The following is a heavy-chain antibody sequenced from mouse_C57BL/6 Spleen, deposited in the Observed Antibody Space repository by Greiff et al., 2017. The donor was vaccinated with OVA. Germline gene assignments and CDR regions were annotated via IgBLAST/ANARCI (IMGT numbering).Heavy chain of an antibody. D-gene: IGHD1-1*01. J-gene: IGHJ1*03. CDR3: ARCYYGSSWYFDV. CDR1: GYTFTNYW. CDR2: IYPGGGYT. Sequence: VQLQQSGAELVRPGTSVKMSCKASGYTFTNYWIGWAKQRPGHGLEWIGDIYPGGGYTNYNEKFKGKATLTADKSSSTAYMQFSRLTSEDSAIYYCARCYYGSSWYFDVWGTGTTVTVSS. V-gene: IGHV1-63*01.